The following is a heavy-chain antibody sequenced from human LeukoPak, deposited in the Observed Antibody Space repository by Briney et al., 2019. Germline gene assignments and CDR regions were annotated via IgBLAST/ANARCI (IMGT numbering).Heavy chain of an antibody. CDR1: GFTFSSYA. CDR2: ISGSGGST. D-gene: IGHD3-22*01. Sequence: GGSLRLSCADSGFTFSSYAMSWVRQAPGKGLEWVSAISGSGGSTYYADSVKGRFTISRDNSKNTLYLQMNSLRAEDTAVYYCAKDASYYYDSSGYLGGHYFDYWGQGTLVTVSS. V-gene: IGHV3-23*01. J-gene: IGHJ4*02. CDR3: AKDASYYYDSSGYLGGHYFDY.